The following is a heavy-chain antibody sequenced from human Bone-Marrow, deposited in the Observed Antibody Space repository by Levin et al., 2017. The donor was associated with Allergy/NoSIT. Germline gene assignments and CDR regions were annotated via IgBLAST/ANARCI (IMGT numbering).Heavy chain of an antibody. Sequence: ASVKVSCKTSGYTFSGFYMNWVRQAPGQGPEWMGWINPTTGVTTYAQRFQGRVTMTRDTSINTAYMELSSLRSDDTAVYYCARGRGSGTYYADYWGQGTLVTVSS. CDR2: INPTTGVT. CDR1: GYTFSGFY. D-gene: IGHD3-10*01. CDR3: ARGRGSGTYYADY. V-gene: IGHV1-2*02. J-gene: IGHJ4*02.